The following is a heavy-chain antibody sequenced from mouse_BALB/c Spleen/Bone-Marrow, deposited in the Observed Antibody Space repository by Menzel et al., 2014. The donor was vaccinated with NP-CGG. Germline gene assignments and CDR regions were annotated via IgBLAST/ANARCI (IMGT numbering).Heavy chain of an antibody. J-gene: IGHJ2*01. Sequence: EVQLVESGGGLVQPGGSLNLACVASGFDFGRYWMSWARQAPGKGLEWIGEINPGSRTINYSPSLKDKFIISRDNGKNTLYLQMSKVRSEDTALYYCARLGHHGYHDNWGQGTTLTVSS. CDR1: GFDFGRYW. V-gene: IGHV4-2*02. CDR2: INPGSRTI. CDR3: ARLGHHGYHDN. D-gene: IGHD1-2*01.